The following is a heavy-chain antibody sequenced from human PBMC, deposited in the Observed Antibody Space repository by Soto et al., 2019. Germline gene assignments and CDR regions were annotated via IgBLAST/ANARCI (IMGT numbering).Heavy chain of an antibody. CDR3: AKDPWAYYYDSSGLYYFDY. J-gene: IGHJ4*02. CDR2: IWYDASKQ. CDR1: GFSFSVYG. Sequence: GSLRLSCETSGFSFSVYGMHWVRQAPGKGLEWVAVIWYDASKQFYAASVEGRFTISRDNSKAILYLQMNSLRAEDTAVCYCAKDPWAYYYDSSGLYYFDYWGQGTLVTVSS. V-gene: IGHV3-33*06. D-gene: IGHD3-22*01.